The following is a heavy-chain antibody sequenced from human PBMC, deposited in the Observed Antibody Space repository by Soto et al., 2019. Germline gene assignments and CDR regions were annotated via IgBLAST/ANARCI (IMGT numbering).Heavy chain of an antibody. CDR1: GFTFSSYG. Sequence: QVQLVESGGGVVQPGRSLRLSCAASGFTFSSYGMHWVRQAPGKGLEWVAVIWYDGSNKYYADSVKGGFTISRDNSKNTLYLQMICLRAEVTAVYYCARDLNKIAVAGYFDYWGQGTLVTVSS. J-gene: IGHJ4*02. CDR3: ARDLNKIAVAGYFDY. D-gene: IGHD6-19*01. CDR2: IWYDGSNK. V-gene: IGHV3-33*01.